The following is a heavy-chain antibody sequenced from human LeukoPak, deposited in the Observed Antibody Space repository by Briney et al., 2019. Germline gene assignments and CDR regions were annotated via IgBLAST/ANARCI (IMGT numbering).Heavy chain of an antibody. Sequence: SETLSLTCAVYGGSFSGYCWSWIRQPPGKGLEWIGEINHSGSTNYNPSLKSRVTISVDTSKNQFSLKLSSVTAADTAVYYCARGRHYYGSGSYLFYHYMDVWGKGTTVTVSS. CDR3: ARGRHYYGSGSYLFYHYMDV. J-gene: IGHJ6*03. CDR2: INHSGST. D-gene: IGHD3-10*01. CDR1: GGSFSGYC. V-gene: IGHV4-34*01.